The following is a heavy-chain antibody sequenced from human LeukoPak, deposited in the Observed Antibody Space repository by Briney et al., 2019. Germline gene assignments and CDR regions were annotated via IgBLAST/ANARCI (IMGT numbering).Heavy chain of an antibody. J-gene: IGHJ4*02. CDR3: ARARDGYNYDY. V-gene: IGHV1-18*01. CDR2: ISAYNANT. D-gene: IGHD5-24*01. Sequence: APGQXXXXMGWISAYNANTNYAQKLQGRVTMPADTSTSTAYMELRSLRSDDTAVYYCARARDGYNYDYWGQGTLVTVSS.